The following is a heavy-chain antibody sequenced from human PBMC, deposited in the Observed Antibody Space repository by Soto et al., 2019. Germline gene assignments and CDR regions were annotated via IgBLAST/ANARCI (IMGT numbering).Heavy chain of an antibody. Sequence: PGGSLRLSCAASGFTFSSYGMHWVRQAPGKGLEWVAVIWYDGSNKYYADSVKGRFTISRDNSKNTLYLQMNSLRAEDTAVYYCARDGLRMDYDSSGYYPIDEWGQGTLVTVSS. J-gene: IGHJ4*02. D-gene: IGHD3-22*01. CDR2: IWYDGSNK. CDR3: ARDGLRMDYDSSGYYPIDE. V-gene: IGHV3-33*01. CDR1: GFTFSSYG.